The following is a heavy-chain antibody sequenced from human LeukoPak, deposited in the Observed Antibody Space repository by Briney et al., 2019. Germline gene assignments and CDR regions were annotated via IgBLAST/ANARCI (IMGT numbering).Heavy chain of an antibody. CDR2: IHYSGST. J-gene: IGHJ3*02. CDR3: ARRVWATSISRDAFDI. D-gene: IGHD1-26*01. V-gene: IGHV4-59*01. Sequence: SETLSLTCTVSGGSIRSSYWSWIRQPPGKGLEWIGHIHYSGSTNYNPSLKSRVVISVDTSKNQFSLKLSSVTPADTAVFYCARRVWATSISRDAFDIWGQGTMVTVSS. CDR1: GGSIRSSY.